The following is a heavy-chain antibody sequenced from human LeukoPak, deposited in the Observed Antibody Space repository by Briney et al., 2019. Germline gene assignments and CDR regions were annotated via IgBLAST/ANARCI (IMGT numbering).Heavy chain of an antibody. D-gene: IGHD3-16*01. Sequence: ASVKVSCKASGYTFTSYGISWVRQAPGQGLEWMGWISAYNGNTNYAQKLQGRVTMTTDTSTSTAYMELRSLRSDDTAVYYCARCECGAQYYDYVWGTLDYWGQGTLVTVSS. CDR2: ISAYNGNT. CDR1: GYTFTSYG. CDR3: ARCECGAQYYDYVWGTLDY. J-gene: IGHJ4*02. V-gene: IGHV1-18*01.